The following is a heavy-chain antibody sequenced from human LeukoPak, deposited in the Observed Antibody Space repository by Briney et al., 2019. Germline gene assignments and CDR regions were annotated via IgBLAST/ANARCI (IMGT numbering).Heavy chain of an antibody. CDR2: ISGSGGST. D-gene: IGHD5-18*01. Sequence: PGGSLRLSCAASGFTFSSYSMNWVRQAPGKGLEWVSAISGSGGSTYYADSVKGRFTISRDNSKNTLYLQVNSLRAEDTAVYYCAGSAAMVLFDYWGQGTLVTVSS. CDR1: GFTFSSYS. J-gene: IGHJ4*02. V-gene: IGHV3-23*01. CDR3: AGSAAMVLFDY.